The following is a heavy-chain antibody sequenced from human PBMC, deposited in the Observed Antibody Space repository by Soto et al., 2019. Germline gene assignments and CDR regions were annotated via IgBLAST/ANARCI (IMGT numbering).Heavy chain of an antibody. CDR2: IYPGDSDT. CDR1: GYIFTNYW. CDR3: VGSSSDYYYYGMDV. J-gene: IGHJ6*02. D-gene: IGHD6-6*01. Sequence: PGDSLKISCKGSGYIFTNYWIGWLRQMPGKGLEWMGLIYPGDSDTRYSPSFQGQVTISADKSISTAYLQWSSLKASDTAMYYCVGSSSDYYYYGMDVWGQGTTVTVSS. V-gene: IGHV5-51*01.